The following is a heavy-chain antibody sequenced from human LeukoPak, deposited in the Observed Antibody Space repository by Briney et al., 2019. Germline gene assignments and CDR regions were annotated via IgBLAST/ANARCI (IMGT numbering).Heavy chain of an antibody. J-gene: IGHJ5*02. CDR1: GFTFNRYN. Sequence: GGSLRLSCAASGFTFNRYNMSWVRQAPGKGLEWVSVLYSGGRTDYADSVKGRFTISRDNSKNTLYLQMNSLRAEDTAVYYCARGLAGFDPWGQGTLVTVSS. V-gene: IGHV3-66*01. CDR3: ARGLAGFDP. CDR2: LYSGGRT. D-gene: IGHD6-19*01.